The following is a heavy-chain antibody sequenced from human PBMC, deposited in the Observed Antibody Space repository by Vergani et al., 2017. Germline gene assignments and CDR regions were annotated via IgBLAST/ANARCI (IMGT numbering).Heavy chain of an antibody. J-gene: IGHJ4*02. CDR3: ARGLRNYDILTAPGY. D-gene: IGHD3-9*01. CDR1: GGSISSYY. CDR2: IYYSGST. Sequence: QVQLQESGPGLVKPSETLSLTCTVSGGSISSYYWSWIRQPPGKGLEWIGYIYYSGSTNYNTALKSRVTISVDTSKNQFSLKLSSVTAADTAVYYCARGLRNYDILTAPGYWGQGTLVTVSS. V-gene: IGHV4-59*01.